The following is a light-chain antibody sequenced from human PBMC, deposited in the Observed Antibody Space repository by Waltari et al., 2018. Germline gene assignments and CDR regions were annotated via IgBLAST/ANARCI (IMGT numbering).Light chain of an antibody. CDR3: EQYYADPRT. CDR2: WGS. J-gene: IGKJ1*01. CDR1: QSVFYNSNQKDY. Sequence: DFVMTQSPDSLSVSLGERATINCKSSQSVFYNSNQKDYLAWYQQRAGQPPKLLIYWGSVRASGVPDRFSGSGSGTDFTLTISDLQAEDLAVYYCEQYYADPRTFGQGTKVEVK. V-gene: IGKV4-1*01.